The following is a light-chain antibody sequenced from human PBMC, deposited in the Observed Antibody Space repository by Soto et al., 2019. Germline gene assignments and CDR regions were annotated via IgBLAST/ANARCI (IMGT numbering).Light chain of an antibody. V-gene: IGLV2-14*01. CDR2: EVS. Sequence: QSVLTQPPSASGSPGQSVTISCTGTSSDVAGYNYVSWYQQHPGKAPKLMIYEVSNRPSGVSNRFSGSKSGNTASLTISGLQAEDEGDYHCSSYTSSSTLEYVFGSGTKV. CDR1: SSDVAGYNY. J-gene: IGLJ1*01. CDR3: SSYTSSSTLEYV.